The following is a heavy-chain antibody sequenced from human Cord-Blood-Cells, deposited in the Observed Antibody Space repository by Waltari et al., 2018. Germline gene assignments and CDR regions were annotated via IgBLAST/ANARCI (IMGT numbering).Heavy chain of an antibody. D-gene: IGHD3-10*01. CDR1: GFTVSSNY. Sequence: EVQLVESGGGLIQPGGSLRLPCAASGFTVSSNYMSWVRPAPGKGLEWVSVIYSGGSTYYADSVKGRFTISRDNSKNTLYLQMNSLRAEDTAVYYCARSNYYGSGSRAFDIWGQGTMVTVSS. CDR3: ARSNYYGSGSRAFDI. V-gene: IGHV3-53*01. J-gene: IGHJ3*02. CDR2: IYSGGST.